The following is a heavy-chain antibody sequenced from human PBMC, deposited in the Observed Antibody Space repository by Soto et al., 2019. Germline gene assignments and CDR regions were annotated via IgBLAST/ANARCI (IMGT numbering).Heavy chain of an antibody. J-gene: IGHJ4*02. V-gene: IGHV3-23*01. D-gene: IGHD4-4*01. CDR1: GFTFSSYA. Sequence: GSLRLSCAASGFTFSSYAMSWVRQAPGKGLEWVSAITRSGDSTFYADSVKGRFTISRDNSKNTLYLQMNSLRAEDTAIYYCAHDYSNSWGQGTLVTVSS. CDR3: AHDYSNS. CDR2: ITRSGDST.